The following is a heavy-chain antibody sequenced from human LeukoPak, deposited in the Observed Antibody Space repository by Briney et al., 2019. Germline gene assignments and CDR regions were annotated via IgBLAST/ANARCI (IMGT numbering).Heavy chain of an antibody. CDR2: IYYSGST. Sequence: SETLSLTCTVSGGSISSGGYYWSWIRQHPGTGLEWIGYIYYSGSTYYNPSLKSRATISVDTSKNQFSLKLSSVTAADTAVYYCGSGSLPGGGRYYFDYWGQGTLVTVSS. V-gene: IGHV4-31*03. CDR1: GGSISSGGYY. CDR3: GSGSLPGGGRYYFDY. D-gene: IGHD3-10*01. J-gene: IGHJ4*02.